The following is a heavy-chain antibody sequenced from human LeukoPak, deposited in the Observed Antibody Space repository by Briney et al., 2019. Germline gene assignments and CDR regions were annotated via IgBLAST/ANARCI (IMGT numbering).Heavy chain of an antibody. CDR1: GFTVSNNY. CDR2: IYSGGAT. D-gene: IGHD1-26*01. V-gene: IGHV3-53*01. CDR3: ARDWEGP. Sequence: GGCLRLSCAASGFTVSNNYMRWVRQAPGKGLEWVSSIYSGGATKYADSVKGRFTISRENSKNTLYLQMNSLRPEDTAVYYCARDWEGPWGQGTLVSVSS. J-gene: IGHJ5*02.